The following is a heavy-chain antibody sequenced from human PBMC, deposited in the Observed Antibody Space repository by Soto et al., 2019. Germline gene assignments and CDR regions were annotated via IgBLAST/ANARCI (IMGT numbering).Heavy chain of an antibody. V-gene: IGHV3-74*01. D-gene: IGHD2-2*01. J-gene: IGHJ6*02. CDR3: ARVGYCSSTSCSPANYYGMDV. Sequence: EVQLVESGGGLVQPGGSLRLSCAASGFTFSSYWMHWVRQAPGKGLAWVSRINSDGSSTSYADSVKGRFTISRDNAKNTLYLQMNSLRAEDTAVYYCARVGYCSSTSCSPANYYGMDVWGQGTTVTVSS. CDR1: GFTFSSYW. CDR2: INSDGSST.